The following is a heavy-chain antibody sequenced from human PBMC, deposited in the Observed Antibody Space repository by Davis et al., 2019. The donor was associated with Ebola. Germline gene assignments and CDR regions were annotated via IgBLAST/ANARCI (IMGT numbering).Heavy chain of an antibody. Sequence: ASVTVSCKVSPYSLTVLALQWVRHAPGQGLEWMGGFDPEDGEIVYAQKFQGRVTMTEDTSTDTAYMELRSLTSDDTAEYYCARGRNGGWDFDYWGQGTRVTVSS. CDR3: ARGRNGGWDFDY. V-gene: IGHV1-24*01. CDR1: PYSLTVLA. CDR2: FDPEDGEI. D-gene: IGHD6-19*01. J-gene: IGHJ4*02.